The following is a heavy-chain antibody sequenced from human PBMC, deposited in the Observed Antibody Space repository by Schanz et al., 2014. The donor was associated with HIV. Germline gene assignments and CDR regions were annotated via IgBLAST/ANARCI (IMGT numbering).Heavy chain of an antibody. V-gene: IGHV4-34*01. CDR2: INHSGST. CDR3: ARGYYDSSGYIHAFDI. CDR1: GFTFSSYA. J-gene: IGHJ3*02. Sequence: GGRLVKSGGSLRLSCAASGFTFSSYAMSWIRQPPGKGLEWIGEINHSGSTNYNPSLKSRVTISVDTSKNQFSLKLSSVTAADTAVYYCARGYYDSSGYIHAFDIWGQGTMVTVSS. D-gene: IGHD3-22*01.